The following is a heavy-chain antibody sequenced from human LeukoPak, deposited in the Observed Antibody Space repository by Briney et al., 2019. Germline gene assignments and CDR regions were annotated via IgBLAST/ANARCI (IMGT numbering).Heavy chain of an antibody. Sequence: SETLSLSCTVSGGSITTYYWSWIRQPPGKGLEWIGFIYSSGSANYNPSLMSRVTMSVDTSKNQSSLKLSSVTAADTAVYYCARTRTYADYADFWGQGTLVTVSS. D-gene: IGHD4-17*01. J-gene: IGHJ4*02. CDR1: GGSITTYY. CDR2: IYSSGSA. CDR3: ARTRTYADYADF. V-gene: IGHV4-59*01.